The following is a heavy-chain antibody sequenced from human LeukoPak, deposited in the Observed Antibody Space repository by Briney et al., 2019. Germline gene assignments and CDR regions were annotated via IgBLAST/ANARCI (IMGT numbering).Heavy chain of an antibody. CDR1: GYTFTGYY. J-gene: IGHJ4*02. D-gene: IGHD3-22*01. Sequence: ASVKVSCKASGYTFTGYYMHWVRQAPGQGLEWMGWINPNSGITNFAQKFQDRVSRTRDTSISTFHMELSRLTSDDTAVYYCARDRLSYFDSSDYWDFDSWGQGTLVTVSS. CDR3: ARDRLSYFDSSDYWDFDS. V-gene: IGHV1-2*02. CDR2: INPNSGIT.